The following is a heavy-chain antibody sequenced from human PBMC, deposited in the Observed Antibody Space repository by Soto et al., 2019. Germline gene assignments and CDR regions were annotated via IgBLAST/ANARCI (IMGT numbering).Heavy chain of an antibody. Sequence: ASVKVSCKASGYSFTDYHIHWARQAPGQGLEWLGRINPKSGGTSTAQKFQGWVTMTTDTSISTASMELTRLTSDDTAIYYCARGDSTDCSNGVCSFFYNHYMDFWGQGTTVAVSS. D-gene: IGHD2-8*01. V-gene: IGHV1-2*04. CDR1: GYSFTDYH. J-gene: IGHJ6*03. CDR2: INPKSGGT. CDR3: ARGDSTDCSNGVCSFFYNHYMDF.